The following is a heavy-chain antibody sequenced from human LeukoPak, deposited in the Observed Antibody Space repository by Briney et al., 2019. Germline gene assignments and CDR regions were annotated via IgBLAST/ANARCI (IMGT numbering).Heavy chain of an antibody. D-gene: IGHD2-21*02. J-gene: IGHJ4*02. V-gene: IGHV3-30*04. CDR2: ISYDGSNK. Sequence: GRSLRLSCAASGFTFSSYAMHWGRQAPGKGLEWVAVISYDGSNKYYADSVKGRFTISRDNSKNTLYLQMNSLTAEDTAVYYCAAGSVAYCGGDCYYSGQPWGYWGQGTLVTVSS. CDR3: AAGSVAYCGGDCYYSGQPWGY. CDR1: GFTFSSYA.